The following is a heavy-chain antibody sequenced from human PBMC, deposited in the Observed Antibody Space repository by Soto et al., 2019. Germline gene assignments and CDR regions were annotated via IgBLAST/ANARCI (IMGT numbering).Heavy chain of an antibody. Sequence: QVQLVESGGGVVQPGRSLRLSCAASGFTFSSYAMHWVRQAPGTGLEWVAVISSDGSNKYYADSVKGRFTISRDNSKNTLYLQRNSLRPEDTAVYYCARVTSGWYKDAFDIWGQGTMVTVSS. CDR3: ARVTSGWYKDAFDI. D-gene: IGHD6-19*01. J-gene: IGHJ3*02. V-gene: IGHV3-30-3*01. CDR2: ISSDGSNK. CDR1: GFTFSSYA.